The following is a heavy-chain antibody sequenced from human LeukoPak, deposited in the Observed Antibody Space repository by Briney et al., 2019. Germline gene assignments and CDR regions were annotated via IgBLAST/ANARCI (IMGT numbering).Heavy chain of an antibody. CDR2: IKQDASEK. CDR3: ARSVGLYYYDRSGYFDS. D-gene: IGHD3-22*01. CDR1: GFTFSSYW. Sequence: PGRSLRLSCAASGFTFSSYWMTWVRQAPGKGLEWVASIKQDASEKHHVDSVRGRFTISRDNAKKSLYLEMRSLRAEDTAVYYCARSVGLYYYDRSGYFDSWGQGTLVTVSS. V-gene: IGHV3-7*01. J-gene: IGHJ4*02.